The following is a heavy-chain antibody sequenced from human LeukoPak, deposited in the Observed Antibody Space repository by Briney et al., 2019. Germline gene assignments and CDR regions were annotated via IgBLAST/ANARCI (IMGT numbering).Heavy chain of an antibody. V-gene: IGHV7-4-1*02. CDR2: INTNTGNP. Sequence: ASVNVSCKASGYTFTSYAMNWVRQAPGQGLEWMGWINTNTGNPTYAQGFTGRFVFSLDTSVSTAYLQISSLKAEDTAVYYCTGYCSGGSCYEEYYYYGMDVWGQGTTVTVSS. J-gene: IGHJ6*02. CDR1: GYTFTSYA. CDR3: TGYCSGGSCYEEYYYYGMDV. D-gene: IGHD2-15*01.